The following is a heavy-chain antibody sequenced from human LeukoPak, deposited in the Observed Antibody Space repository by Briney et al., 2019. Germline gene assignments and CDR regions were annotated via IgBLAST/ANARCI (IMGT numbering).Heavy chain of an antibody. V-gene: IGHV4-59*01. CDR3: ARQTGTVTSIGY. D-gene: IGHD1/OR15-1a*01. J-gene: IGHJ4*02. CDR1: GDSISNNF. Sequence: PSETLSLTCTVSGDSISNNFWSRIRQPPGKGLEWIGYVYDSGHTNYNPSLKSRVTISLDTSKNQFYLKLTSVTAADTAVYYCARQTGTVTSIGYWGQGALVTVSS. CDR2: VYDSGHT.